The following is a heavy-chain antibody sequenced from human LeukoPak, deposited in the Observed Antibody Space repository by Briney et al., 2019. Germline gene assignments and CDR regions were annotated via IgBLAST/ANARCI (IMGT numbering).Heavy chain of an antibody. CDR2: IRGGGGSA. CDR1: GFTFSSYW. V-gene: IGHV3-23*01. J-gene: IGHJ3*02. Sequence: PGGSLRLSCAASGFTFSSYWMSWVRQAPGKGPEWVSAIRGGGGSAFYADSVKGRFTISRDNSKYTLFLQMNSLRAEDTAVYYCARDPNGDYIGAFDMWGPGTMVTVSS. CDR3: ARDPNGDYIGAFDM. D-gene: IGHD4-17*01.